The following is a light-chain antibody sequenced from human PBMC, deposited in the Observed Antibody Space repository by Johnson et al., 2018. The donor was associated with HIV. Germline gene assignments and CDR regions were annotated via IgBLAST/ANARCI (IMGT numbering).Light chain of an antibody. CDR3: GTWDNSLSIGYV. CDR2: DNY. J-gene: IGLJ1*01. Sequence: QSVLTQPPSVSAAPGQKVTISCSGSSSNIGNNYVSWYQQLPGTAPKLLIYDNYKRPSGIPDRFSGSKSGTSATLGITGLQAGDEADYYCGTWDNSLSIGYVFGTGTKVTVL. CDR1: SSNIGNNY. V-gene: IGLV1-51*01.